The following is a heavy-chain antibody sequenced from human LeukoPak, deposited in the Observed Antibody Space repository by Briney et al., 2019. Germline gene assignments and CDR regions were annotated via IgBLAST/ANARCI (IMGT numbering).Heavy chain of an antibody. Sequence: KPGGSLRLSCAASGFTFSSYSMNWVRQAPGKGLEWVSSTSSSSSYIYYADSVKGRFTISRDNAKNSLYLQMNSLRAEDTAVYYCARNYDSSGYYYDADAFDIWGQGTMVTVSS. J-gene: IGHJ3*02. CDR2: TSSSSSYI. CDR1: GFTFSSYS. CDR3: ARNYDSSGYYYDADAFDI. D-gene: IGHD3-22*01. V-gene: IGHV3-21*01.